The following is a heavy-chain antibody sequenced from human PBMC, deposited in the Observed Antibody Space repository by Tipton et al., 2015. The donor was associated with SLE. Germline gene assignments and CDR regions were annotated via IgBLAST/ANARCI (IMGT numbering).Heavy chain of an antibody. CDR3: AREGGRELPEGYNYFDP. J-gene: IGHJ5*02. V-gene: IGHV1-2*02. D-gene: IGHD1-14*01. CDR2: INPKSGAT. CDR1: GYTFTDYH. Sequence: QSGPEVKKPGASVKVSCKASGYTFTDYHIHWVRQAPGQGLEWMGWINPKSGATQYALKFQGRVTLTRDTSTSTAYMELTWLTSDDTALFYCAREGGRELPEGYNYFDPWGQGTLVAVSS.